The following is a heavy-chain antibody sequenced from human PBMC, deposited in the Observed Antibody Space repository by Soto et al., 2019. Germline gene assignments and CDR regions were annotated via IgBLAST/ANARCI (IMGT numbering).Heavy chain of an antibody. CDR3: ARTTTVTIFDY. CDR1: GGSISSGGYY. V-gene: IGHV4-31*03. J-gene: IGHJ4*02. Sequence: QVQLQESGPGLVKPSQTLSLTCTVSGGSISSGGYYWSWIRQHPGKGLEWIGYIYYSGSTYYHPSLNSRVTISVDTSKNQFSLKLSSVTAADTAVYYCARTTTVTIFDYWGQGTLVTVSS. D-gene: IGHD4-17*01. CDR2: IYYSGST.